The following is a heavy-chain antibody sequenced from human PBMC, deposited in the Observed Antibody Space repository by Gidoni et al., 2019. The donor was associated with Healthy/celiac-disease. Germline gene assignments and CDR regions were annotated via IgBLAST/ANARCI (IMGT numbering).Heavy chain of an antibody. Sequence: EVQLLESWGGLVQPVGSLRLSCAASGFTFSSYDISWVRQAPGKGLEWVSASSGSGGSTYYADSVKGRFTISRDNSKNTLYRQMNSVRAEDTAVYYCAKEHIAVARNWFDPWGQGTLVTVSS. CDR2: SSGSGGST. CDR1: GFTFSSYD. CDR3: AKEHIAVARNWFDP. D-gene: IGHD6-19*01. J-gene: IGHJ5*02. V-gene: IGHV3-23*01.